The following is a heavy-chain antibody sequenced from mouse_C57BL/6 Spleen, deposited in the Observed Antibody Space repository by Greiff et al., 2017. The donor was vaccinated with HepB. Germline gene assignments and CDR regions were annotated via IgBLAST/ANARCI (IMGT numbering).Heavy chain of an antibody. J-gene: IGHJ2*01. CDR1: GFTFSDYG. Sequence: DVQLQESGGGLVKPGGSLKLSCAASGFTFSDYGMHWVRQAPEKGLEWVAYISSGISTIYYADTVKGRFTISRDNAKNTLFLQMTSLRSEDTAMYYCAGRENFDYWGQGTTLTVSS. V-gene: IGHV5-17*01. CDR3: AGRENFDY. CDR2: ISSGISTI.